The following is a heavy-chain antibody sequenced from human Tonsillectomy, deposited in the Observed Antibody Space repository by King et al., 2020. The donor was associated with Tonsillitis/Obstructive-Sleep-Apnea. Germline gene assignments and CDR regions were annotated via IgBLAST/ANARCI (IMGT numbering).Heavy chain of an antibody. Sequence: QLVQSGAELKKPGASVKVSCKASGYTFTRNYVHWVRQAPGQGLEWMGIINPSDGITTYAQKFQDRVTMTRDTSTSTVNMELSSLRAEDTAVYYCVRDDKDGRHLDYWGQGSLVSVSS. V-gene: IGHV1-46*01. CDR3: VRDDKDGRHLDY. CDR2: INPSDGIT. J-gene: IGHJ4*02. D-gene: IGHD2-15*01. CDR1: GYTFTRNY.